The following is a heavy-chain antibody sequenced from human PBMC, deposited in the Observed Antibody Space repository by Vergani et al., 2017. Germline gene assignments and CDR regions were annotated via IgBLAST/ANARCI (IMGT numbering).Heavy chain of an antibody. CDR1: GGSISAGYYF. V-gene: IGHV4-61*02. D-gene: IGHD2-15*01. Sequence: QVQLQASGPGRVKTSQTLSLTCTMSGGSISAGYYFWSWIRQPAGKGLEWLGHISASGNASHSPSLKTRVSMSVDTSKNQFSLTVTSVTAADTAIYFCARRSGGYYSGGKVHPLRTAFDVWGHGTVVTVSS. J-gene: IGHJ3*01. CDR2: ISASGNA. CDR3: ARRSGGYYSGGKVHPLRTAFDV.